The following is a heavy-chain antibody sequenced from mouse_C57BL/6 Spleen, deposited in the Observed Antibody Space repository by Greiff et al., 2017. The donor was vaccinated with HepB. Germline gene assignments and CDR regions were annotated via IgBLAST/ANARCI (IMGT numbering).Heavy chain of an antibody. CDR3: TTLYGSSSYFDY. J-gene: IGHJ2*01. Sequence: VQLQQSGAELVRPGASVKLSCTASGFNIKDDYMHWVKQRPEQGLEWIGWIDPENGDTEYASKFQGKATITADTSSNTAYLQLSSLTPEDTAVYYCTTLYGSSSYFDYWGQGTTLTVSS. CDR2: IDPENGDT. V-gene: IGHV14-4*01. D-gene: IGHD1-1*01. CDR1: GFNIKDDY.